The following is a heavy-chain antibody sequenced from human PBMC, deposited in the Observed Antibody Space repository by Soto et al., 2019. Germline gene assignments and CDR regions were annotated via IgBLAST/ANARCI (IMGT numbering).Heavy chain of an antibody. Sequence: SETLSLTCTVSDDSVSSDSYYWSWVRQPPGKGLEWIGYIYNSGITNYNPSLKSRVTISVATSKKQFSLKLSSVTAADTAVYYCARGWGSTRIDYWGQGTLVTVSS. CDR2: IYNSGIT. D-gene: IGHD3-16*01. J-gene: IGHJ4*02. CDR3: ARGWGSTRIDY. CDR1: DDSVSSDSYY. V-gene: IGHV4-61*01.